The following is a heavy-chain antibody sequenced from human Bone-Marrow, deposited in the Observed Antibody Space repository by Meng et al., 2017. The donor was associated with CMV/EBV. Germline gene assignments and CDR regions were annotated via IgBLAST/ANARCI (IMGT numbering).Heavy chain of an antibody. D-gene: IGHD6-13*01. J-gene: IGHJ4*02. CDR2: IKQDGSEK. CDR1: GFTFSSYW. CDR3: ARVHDSSPPNLFDY. V-gene: IGHV3-7*01. Sequence: GESLKISCAASGFTFSSYWMSWVRQAPGKGLEWVANIKQDGSEKYYVDSVKGRFTISRDNAKNSLYLQMNSLRAEDTAVYYCARVHDSSPPNLFDYWAQGTLVTFSS.